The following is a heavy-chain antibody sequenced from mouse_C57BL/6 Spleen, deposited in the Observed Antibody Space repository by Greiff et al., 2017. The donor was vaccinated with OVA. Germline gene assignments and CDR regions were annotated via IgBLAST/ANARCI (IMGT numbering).Heavy chain of an antibody. CDR2: INPGSGGT. CDR1: GYAFTNYL. D-gene: IGHD1-1*01. V-gene: IGHV1-54*01. CDR3: ARSPYYGSSYGYYFDY. Sequence: QVQLQQSGAELVRPGTSVKVSCKASGYAFTNYLIEWVKQRPGQGLEWIGVINPGSGGTNYNEKFKGKATLTADKSSSTAYMQLSSLTSEDSAVYFCARSPYYGSSYGYYFDYWGQGTTLTVSS. J-gene: IGHJ2*01.